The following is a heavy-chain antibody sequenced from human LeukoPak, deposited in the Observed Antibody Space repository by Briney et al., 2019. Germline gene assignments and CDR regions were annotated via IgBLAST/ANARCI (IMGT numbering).Heavy chain of an antibody. CDR1: GXTFSSYG. V-gene: IGHV3-30*18. CDR3: AKSGIEAAGSLVYFDY. Sequence: PGGSLRLSCAASGXTFSSYGMHWVRQAPGKGLECVAVISYDGSNKYYTDSVKGRFTISRDNSKNTLYLQMNSLRAEDTAVYYCAKSGIEAAGSLVYFDYWGQGTLVTASS. J-gene: IGHJ4*02. CDR2: ISYDGSNK. D-gene: IGHD6-13*01.